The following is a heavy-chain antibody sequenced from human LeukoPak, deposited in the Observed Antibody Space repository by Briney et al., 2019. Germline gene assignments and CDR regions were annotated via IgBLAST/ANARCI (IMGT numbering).Heavy chain of an antibody. D-gene: IGHD3-10*01. CDR3: ARALYYGSGSYPPRYYYGIDV. J-gene: IGHJ6*02. Sequence: PSETLSLTCTVSGGSISSYYWSWIRHPPGKGLEWIGYIYYSGSTNYNPSLKSRVTISVDTSKNQFSLKLSSVTAADTALYYCARALYYGSGSYPPRYYYGIDVWGQGTTVTVPS. CDR2: IYYSGST. CDR1: GGSISSYY. V-gene: IGHV4-59*01.